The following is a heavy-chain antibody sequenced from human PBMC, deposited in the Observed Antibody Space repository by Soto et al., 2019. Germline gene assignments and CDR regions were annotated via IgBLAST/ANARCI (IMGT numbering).Heavy chain of an antibody. CDR3: ARGSTIVRGAPSWFDP. CDR1: GGTFSRYT. CDR2: IIPIAAIA. Sequence: QVQLVQSGAEVKKPGSSVKVSCKASGGTFSRYTINWVRQAPGQGLEWMGRIIPIAAIANYTQKFQGRVTITVXXXSXXANMELSSLRSDDTAVYYCARGSTIVRGAPSWFDPWGQGTLVTVSS. J-gene: IGHJ5*02. V-gene: IGHV1-69*02. D-gene: IGHD3-10*01.